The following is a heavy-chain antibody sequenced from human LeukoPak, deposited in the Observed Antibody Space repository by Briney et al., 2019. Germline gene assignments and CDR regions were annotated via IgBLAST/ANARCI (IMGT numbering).Heavy chain of an antibody. CDR1: GFTFSDYY. V-gene: IGHV3-11*01. CDR2: ISSSGTTI. J-gene: IGHJ4*02. CDR3: ARDYRSTFDY. D-gene: IGHD1-26*01. Sequence: PGGSLRLSCAASGFTFSDYYMSWIRQAPGKGLEWVSYISSSGTTISYTDSVKGRFTISRDNAKNSLYLQMNSLRAEDTAVYYCARDYRSTFDYWGQGALVTASS.